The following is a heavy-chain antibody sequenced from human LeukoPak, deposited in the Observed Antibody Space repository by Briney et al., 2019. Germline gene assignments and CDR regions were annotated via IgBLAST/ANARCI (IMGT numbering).Heavy chain of an antibody. D-gene: IGHD3-9*01. Sequence: TSETLSLTCAVYGGSFSGYYWSWIRQPPGKGLEWIGEINHSGSTNYNPSLKSRVTISVDTSKNQFSLKLSSVTAADTAVYYCARGRRGLRYFDWLSYYFDYWGQGTLVTVSS. V-gene: IGHV4-34*01. CDR1: GGSFSGYY. CDR2: INHSGST. CDR3: ARGRRGLRYFDWLSYYFDY. J-gene: IGHJ4*02.